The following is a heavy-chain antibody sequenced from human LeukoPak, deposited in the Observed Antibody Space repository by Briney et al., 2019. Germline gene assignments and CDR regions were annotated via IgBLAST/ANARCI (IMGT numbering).Heavy chain of an antibody. D-gene: IGHD2-15*01. J-gene: IGHJ6*03. CDR1: GDSLSSSY. CDR2: IYLSGHT. V-gene: IGHV4-4*07. Sequence: SETLSLTCTVSGDSLSSSYWSWIRQSAGKGLEWIGRIYLSGHTNYKPSLKSRVTMSIDPSKNQFSLRLTSVTAADAAVYYCARGYCSGGSCYSYYYYNYMDVWGKGTTVTVSS. CDR3: ARGYCSGGSCYSYYYYNYMDV.